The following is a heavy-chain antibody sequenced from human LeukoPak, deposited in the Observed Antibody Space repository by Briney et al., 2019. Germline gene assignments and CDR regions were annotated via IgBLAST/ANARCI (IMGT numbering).Heavy chain of an antibody. D-gene: IGHD3-22*01. CDR3: ARLYDSSGYDGNFDY. CDR1: GGSISSSSYY. J-gene: IGHJ4*02. CDR2: IYYSGST. V-gene: IGHV4-31*03. Sequence: SETLSLTCTVSGGSISSSSYYWGWIRQPPGKGLEWIGYIYYSGSTYYNPSLKSRVTISVDTSKNQFSLKLSSVTAADTAVYYCARLYDSSGYDGNFDYWGQGTLVTVSS.